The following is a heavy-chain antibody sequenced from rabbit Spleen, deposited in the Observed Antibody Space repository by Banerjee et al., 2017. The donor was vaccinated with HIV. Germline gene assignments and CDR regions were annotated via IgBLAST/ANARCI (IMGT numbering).Heavy chain of an antibody. D-gene: IGHD1-1*01. J-gene: IGHJ4*01. Sequence: QEQLEESGGGLVKPEGSLKLSCTASGFSFSNKAVMCWVRQAPGKGLEWIACINAITGKAVYATWAKGRFTFSKTSSTTVTLQMTSLTAADTATYFCTRDDGSGHYIDGYFNLWGPGTLVTVS. CDR2: INAITGKA. CDR1: GFSFSNKAV. V-gene: IGHV1S45*01. CDR3: TRDDGSGHYIDGYFNL.